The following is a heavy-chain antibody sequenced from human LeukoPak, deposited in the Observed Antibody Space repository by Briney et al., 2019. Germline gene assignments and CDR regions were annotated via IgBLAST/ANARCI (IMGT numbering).Heavy chain of an antibody. V-gene: IGHV3-30*02. CDR2: IRYDGSIK. J-gene: IGHJ4*02. D-gene: IGHD4-11*01. Sequence: PGGSLRLSCAASGFTFSNYGMHCVRQAPGKGLEWVAFIRYDGSIKYYADSVKGRFTISRDNSQNTLYLQMNSLRAEDTAVFYCAQEYKSSDPRDDSSNWLFDYWGQGTLVTVSS. CDR1: GFTFSNYG. CDR3: AQEYKSSDPRDDSSNWLFDY.